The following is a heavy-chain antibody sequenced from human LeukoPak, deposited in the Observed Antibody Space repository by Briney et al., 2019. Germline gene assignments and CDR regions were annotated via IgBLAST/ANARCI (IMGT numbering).Heavy chain of an antibody. J-gene: IGHJ6*02. CDR2: INHSGST. CDR3: ARSRVSSGYYYYYYGMDV. D-gene: IGHD3-22*01. V-gene: IGHV4-34*01. CDR1: GGSFSGYY. Sequence: SETLSLTCAVYGGSFSGYYWSWIRQPPGKGLEWIGEINHSGSTNYNPSLKSRVTISVDTSKNQFSLKLSSVTAADTAEYYCARSRVSSGYYYYYYGMDVWGQGTTVTVSS.